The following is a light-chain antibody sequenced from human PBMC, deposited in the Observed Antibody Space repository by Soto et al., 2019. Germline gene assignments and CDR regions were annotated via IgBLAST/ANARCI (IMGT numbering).Light chain of an antibody. Sequence: QSALTQPPSASGSPGQSVTISCTGTKSDIGVYDFVSWYQHHPGKAPRLIIYEVVQRPSGVPDRFSGSKSGNTASLTVSGLQAADEADYFCKSYAGSNTYVFGSGTKRTVL. V-gene: IGLV2-8*01. CDR1: KSDIGVYDF. J-gene: IGLJ1*01. CDR2: EVV. CDR3: KSYAGSNTYV.